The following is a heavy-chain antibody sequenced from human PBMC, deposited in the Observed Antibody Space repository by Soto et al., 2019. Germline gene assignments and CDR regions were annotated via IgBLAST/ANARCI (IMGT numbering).Heavy chain of an antibody. D-gene: IGHD4-17*01. V-gene: IGHV4-59*01. J-gene: IGHJ4*02. CDR3: ARNDHGGNPFFAN. Sequence: QVQLQESGPGLVKPSETLSLTCTVSGGSLSNYYWSWIRQPPGKGLEWIGYIYYSGRTNYNPSLKSRLTMSVDTSKNQVSLKLNSVTAADTAVYYCARNDHGGNPFFANWGQGTLVTGSS. CDR2: IYYSGRT. CDR1: GGSLSNYY.